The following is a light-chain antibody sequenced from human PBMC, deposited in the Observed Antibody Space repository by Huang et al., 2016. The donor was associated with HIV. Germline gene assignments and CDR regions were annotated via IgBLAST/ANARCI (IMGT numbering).Light chain of an antibody. CDR2: ATS. Sequence: DIQLTQSPSSLSESVGDRVTITCRTSQRSSSYLNWYQQNPGKAPKLLIYATSNLHSGIPSRFSGSGSGTDFTLTISSLQPEDFATYYCQQSYSAPFTFGPGTKVDIK. CDR1: QRSSSY. CDR3: QQSYSAPFT. J-gene: IGKJ3*01. V-gene: IGKV1-39*01.